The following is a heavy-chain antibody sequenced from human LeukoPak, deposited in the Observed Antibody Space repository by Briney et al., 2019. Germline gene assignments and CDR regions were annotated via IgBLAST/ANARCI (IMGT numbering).Heavy chain of an antibody. CDR3: ARCRDGGRREAADY. CDR2: IYDSAST. V-gene: IGHV4-39*07. Sequence: SETLSLTCTVSGGSISSDNYYWGWMRQTPGKGLDWIGSIYDSASTNYHPSLKSRVTIALDTSKNQVSLRLTSVTAADTAVYYCARCRDGGRREAADYWGQGTLVTVSS. D-gene: IGHD1-26*01. J-gene: IGHJ4*02. CDR1: GGSISSDNYY.